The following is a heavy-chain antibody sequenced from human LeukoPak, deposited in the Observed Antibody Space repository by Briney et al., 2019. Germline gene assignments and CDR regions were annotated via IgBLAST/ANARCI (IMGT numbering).Heavy chain of an antibody. CDR2: IYHSGST. D-gene: IGHD5/OR15-5a*01. Sequence: SETLSLTCTVSGGSISGYYWSWIRQPPGKGLEWIGYIYHSGSTYYNPSLKSRVTISVDRSKNQFSLKLSSVTAADTAVYYCAGLRRIVYWGQGTLVTVSS. V-gene: IGHV4-59*04. J-gene: IGHJ4*02. CDR3: AGLRRIVY. CDR1: GGSISGYY.